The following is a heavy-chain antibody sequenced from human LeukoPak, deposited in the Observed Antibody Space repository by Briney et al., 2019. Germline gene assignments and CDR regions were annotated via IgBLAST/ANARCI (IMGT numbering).Heavy chain of an antibody. CDR1: GGSFSGYY. V-gene: IGHV4-34*01. CDR2: INHSGST. D-gene: IGHD6-25*01. Sequence: PSETLSLTCAVYGGSFSGYYWNWIRQPPGKGLEWIGEINHSGSTNYNPSLKSRVTISVDTSKNQFSLKLTSVTAADTAVYYCARAANWFDPWGQGTLITVSS. CDR3: ARAANWFDP. J-gene: IGHJ5*02.